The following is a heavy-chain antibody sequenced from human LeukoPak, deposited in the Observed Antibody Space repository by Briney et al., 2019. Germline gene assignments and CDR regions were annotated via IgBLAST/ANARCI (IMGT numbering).Heavy chain of an antibody. V-gene: IGHV3-66*01. CDR1: GFTVSGTY. D-gene: IGHD3-10*01. CDR3: VKGSGITGRHGYYYYLDV. J-gene: IGHJ6*03. CDR2: IYTRGGT. Sequence: GGSLRLSCAASGFTVSGTYMALVRQAPGKGLDWVSVIYTRGGTYDAASVKGRFTISRDTSKNTLDLQMNSLRLEDTAVYYCVKGSGITGRHGYYYYLDVWGNGTTVTVSS.